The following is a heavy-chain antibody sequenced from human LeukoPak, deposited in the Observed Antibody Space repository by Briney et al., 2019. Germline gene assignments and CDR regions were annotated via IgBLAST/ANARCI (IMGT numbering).Heavy chain of an antibody. V-gene: IGHV4-4*07. D-gene: IGHD3-10*01. CDR1: AVFINDYY. Sequence: SQTLSPTRSFSAVFINDYYWSWVRQPAGKGLEWSGLIHSSGSTSYNPSLQSRVTMSIDRSKSQFSLNLKSVTAADTAVYFCAAALFRVKVVRGPTTFDYWGRGTLVTVSS. CDR2: IHSSGST. CDR3: AAALFRVKVVRGPTTFDY. J-gene: IGHJ4*02.